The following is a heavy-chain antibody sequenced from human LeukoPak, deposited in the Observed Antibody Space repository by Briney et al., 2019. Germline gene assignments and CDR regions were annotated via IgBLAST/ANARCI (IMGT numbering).Heavy chain of an antibody. J-gene: IGHJ1*01. CDR1: GGSFSGYY. D-gene: IGHD6-13*01. V-gene: IGHV4-34*01. CDR3: ARISYSRIRGLQH. CDR2: INHSGST. Sequence: SETLSLTCAVYGGSFSGYYWSWIRQPPGKGLEWIGEINHSGSTNYNPSLKSRVTISVDTSKNQFSLKLSSATAADTAVYYCARISYSRIRGLQHWGQGTLVTVSS.